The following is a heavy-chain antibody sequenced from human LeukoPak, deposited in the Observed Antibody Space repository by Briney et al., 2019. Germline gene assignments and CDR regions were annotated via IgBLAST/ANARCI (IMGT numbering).Heavy chain of an antibody. Sequence: GGSLRLSCAASGFTFSSYAMSWARQAPGKGLEWVANIKQDGIEKYYVDSVKGRFTISRDNAKNSLYLQMNSLRAEDTAVYYCASGFDSRFFDRWGQGALVTVSS. D-gene: IGHD3-22*01. CDR3: ASGFDSRFFDR. J-gene: IGHJ4*02. V-gene: IGHV3-7*01. CDR2: IKQDGIEK. CDR1: GFTFSSYA.